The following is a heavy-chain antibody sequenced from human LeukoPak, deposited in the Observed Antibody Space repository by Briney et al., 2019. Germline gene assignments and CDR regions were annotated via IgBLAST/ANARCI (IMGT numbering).Heavy chain of an antibody. CDR1: GYTFTGYY. J-gene: IGHJ4*02. CDR3: TRASPASLEFDY. Sequence: ASVKVSCKASGYTFTGYYMHWVRQAPGQGLEWMGRINPNSGGTNYAQKFQSRVTMTRDTSISTAYMEVTSLRSDDTAVYYCTRASPASLEFDYWGQGTLVTVSS. V-gene: IGHV1-2*06. CDR2: INPNSGGT. D-gene: IGHD6-6*01.